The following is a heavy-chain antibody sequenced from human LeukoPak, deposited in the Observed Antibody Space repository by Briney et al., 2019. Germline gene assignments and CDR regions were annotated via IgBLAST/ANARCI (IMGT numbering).Heavy chain of an antibody. CDR2: ISSSSSYI. V-gene: IGHV3-21*01. CDR1: GFTFSSYS. CDR3: ARDGPDLNFGVVIEPFDY. J-gene: IGHJ4*02. Sequence: PGGSLRLSCAASGFTFSSYSMNWVRQAPGKGLEWVSSISSSSSYIYYADSVKGRFTISRDNAKNSLYLQMNSLRAEDTAVYYCARDGPDLNFGVVIEPFDYWGQGTLVTVSS. D-gene: IGHD3-3*01.